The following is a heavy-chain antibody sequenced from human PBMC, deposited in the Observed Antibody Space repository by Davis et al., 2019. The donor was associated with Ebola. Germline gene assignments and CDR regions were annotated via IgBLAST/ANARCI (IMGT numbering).Heavy chain of an antibody. CDR2: IDHSGST. J-gene: IGHJ4*02. D-gene: IGHD3-10*01. CDR3: ARAWFGGLPPAY. CDR1: GFTFSDYY. Sequence: MPGGSLRLSCAASGFTFSDYYMSWIRQPPGKGLEWIGEIDHSGSTKYNPSLKSRVTISVDMSKNQVSLRLNSVTAADTAVYYCARAWFGGLPPAYWGQGTLVTVSS. V-gene: IGHV4-34*01.